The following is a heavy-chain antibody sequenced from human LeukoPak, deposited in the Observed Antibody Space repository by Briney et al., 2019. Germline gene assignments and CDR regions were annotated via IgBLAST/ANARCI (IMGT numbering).Heavy chain of an antibody. CDR3: NDYVWGNN. J-gene: IGHJ4*02. D-gene: IGHD3-16*01. V-gene: IGHV3-21*01. Sequence: PGGSLRLSCGASGFTFGTYWMHWVRQAPGKGLEWVSSISSSSSYIYYADSVKGRFTISRDNAKNSLYLQMNSLRAEDTAVYYCNDYVWGNNWGQGTLVTVSS. CDR1: GFTFGTYW. CDR2: ISSSSSYI.